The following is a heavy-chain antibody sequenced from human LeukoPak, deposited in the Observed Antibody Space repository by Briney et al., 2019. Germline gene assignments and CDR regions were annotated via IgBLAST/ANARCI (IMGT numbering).Heavy chain of an antibody. V-gene: IGHV3-30*02. CDR1: GFTFSSYG. CDR3: ARDSPIWEVLRDDAFDI. J-gene: IGHJ3*02. CDR2: IRYDGSNK. Sequence: PGGSLRLSCAASGFTFSSYGMHWVRQAPGKGLEWVAFIRYDGSNKYYADSVKGRFAISRDNSKNTVHLQMNSLRLEDTAVYYCARDSPIWEVLRDDAFDIWGQGTMVTVSS. D-gene: IGHD1-26*01.